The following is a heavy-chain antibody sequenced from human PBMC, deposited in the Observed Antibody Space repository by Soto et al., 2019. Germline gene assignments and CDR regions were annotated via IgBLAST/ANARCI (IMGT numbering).Heavy chain of an antibody. D-gene: IGHD3-3*01. V-gene: IGHV4-34*01. Sequence: KTSETLSLTCAVYGGSFSGYYWSWIRQPPGKGLEWIGEINHSGSTNYNPSLKSRVTISVDTSKNQFSLKLSSVTAADTAVYYCARGRYDFWSGYESRMDWFDPWGQGTLVTVSS. CDR1: GGSFSGYY. CDR2: INHSGST. J-gene: IGHJ5*02. CDR3: ARGRYDFWSGYESRMDWFDP.